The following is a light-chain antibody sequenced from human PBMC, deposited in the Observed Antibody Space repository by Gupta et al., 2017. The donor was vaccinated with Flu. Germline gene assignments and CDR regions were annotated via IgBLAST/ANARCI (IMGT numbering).Light chain of an antibody. J-gene: IGKJ2*03. V-gene: IGKV3D-20*01. Sequence: EIVLTQSPATLSLSPGERVTLSCGASQSVSYNYLAWYQQKPGLAPRLLIYDASTRATGIPDRLSGSGSGTDFTLTISRPEPEDFAVYYWQQYGTSPYSFGKVTKLE. CDR2: DAS. CDR3: QQYGTSPYS. CDR1: QSVSYNY.